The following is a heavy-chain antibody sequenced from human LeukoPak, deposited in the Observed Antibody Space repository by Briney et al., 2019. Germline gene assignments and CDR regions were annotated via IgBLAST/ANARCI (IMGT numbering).Heavy chain of an antibody. CDR1: GFTFSSYG. J-gene: IGHJ3*02. CDR3: AKEYNVLRYFDWLSENDDAFDI. CDR2: IRYDGSNK. V-gene: IGHV3-30*02. D-gene: IGHD3-9*01. Sequence: PGGSLRLSCTASGFTFSSYGMHWVRQAPGKGLEWVAFIRYDGSNKYYADSVKGRFTISRDNSKNTLYLQMNSLRAEDTAVYYWAKEYNVLRYFDWLSENDDAFDIWGQGTMVTVSS.